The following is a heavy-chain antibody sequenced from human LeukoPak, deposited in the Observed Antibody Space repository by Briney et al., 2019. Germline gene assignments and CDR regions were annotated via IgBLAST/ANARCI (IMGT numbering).Heavy chain of an antibody. Sequence: GGSLRLSCAASGFTFSSYSMNWVRQAPGKGLEWVLSISSSSSYIYYADSVKGRFTISRDNAKNSLYLQMNSLRAEDTAVYYCARDPPYYYDSSGYSAFDYWGQGTLVTVSS. CDR1: GFTFSSYS. CDR3: ARDPPYYYDSSGYSAFDY. J-gene: IGHJ4*02. D-gene: IGHD3-22*01. V-gene: IGHV3-21*01. CDR2: ISSSSSYI.